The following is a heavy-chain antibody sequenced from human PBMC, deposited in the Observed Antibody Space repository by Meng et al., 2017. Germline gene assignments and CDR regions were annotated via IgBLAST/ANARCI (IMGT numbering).Heavy chain of an antibody. J-gene: IGHJ6*02. CDR3: AREGDCSSTSCYTEFHYYGMDV. Sequence: ASVKVSCKASGYTFTGYYMHWVRQAPGQGLEWMGRINPNSGGTNYAQKFQGRVTMTRDTSISTAYMELSRLRSDDTAMYYCAREGDCSSTSCYTEFHYYGMDVWGQGTTVTVSS. V-gene: IGHV1-2*06. CDR1: GYTFTGYY. D-gene: IGHD2-2*02. CDR2: INPNSGGT.